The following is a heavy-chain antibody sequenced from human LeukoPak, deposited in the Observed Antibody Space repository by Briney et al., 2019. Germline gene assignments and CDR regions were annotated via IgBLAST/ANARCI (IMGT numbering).Heavy chain of an antibody. CDR2: ISHSGNS. V-gene: IGHV4-34*01. Sequence: SETLSLTCAVYGGSFSGYYWSWIRQPPGKGQEWIGEISHSGNSNYNPSLKSRVTISVDTSKNQFSLRLSSLTAADAALYYCARGLNYSDTTGYYPAYMDVWGRGTTVTVSS. CDR3: ARGLNYSDTTGYYPAYMDV. D-gene: IGHD3-22*01. J-gene: IGHJ6*03. CDR1: GGSFSGYY.